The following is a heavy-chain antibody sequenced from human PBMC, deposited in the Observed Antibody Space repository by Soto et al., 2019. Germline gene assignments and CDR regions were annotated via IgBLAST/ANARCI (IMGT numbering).Heavy chain of an antibody. J-gene: IGHJ5*02. V-gene: IGHV4-39*01. CDR2: IYYSGST. Sequence: SETQSLTCTVSGGSISSSSYYWGWIRQPPGKGLEWIGSIYYSGSTYYNPSLKSRVTISVDTSKNQFSLKLSSVTAADTAVYYCARQVRGYSSPDKHPNWFDPWGQGTLVTVSS. CDR3: ARQVRGYSSPDKHPNWFDP. D-gene: IGHD6-13*01. CDR1: GGSISSSSYY.